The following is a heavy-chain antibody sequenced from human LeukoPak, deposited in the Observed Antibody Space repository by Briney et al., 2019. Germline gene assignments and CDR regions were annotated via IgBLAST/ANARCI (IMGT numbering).Heavy chain of an antibody. D-gene: IGHD6-13*01. CDR2: IIPIFGTA. CDR1: GGTFSSYA. V-gene: IGHV1-69*01. Sequence: SVKVSCKASGGTFSSYAISWVRQAPGQGLEWMGGIIPIFGTANYAQKFQGRVTITADESTSTAYMELSSLRSEDTAVYYCAKGIAAAGTSFDYWGQGTLVTVSS. CDR3: AKGIAAAGTSFDY. J-gene: IGHJ4*02.